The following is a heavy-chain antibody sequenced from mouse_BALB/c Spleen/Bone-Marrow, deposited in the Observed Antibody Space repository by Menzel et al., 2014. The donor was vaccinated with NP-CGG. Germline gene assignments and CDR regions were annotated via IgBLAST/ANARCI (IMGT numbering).Heavy chain of an antibody. CDR3: XRGVRHFDY. CDR2: IWAGGST. CDR1: GFSLTTYG. Sequence: VKLQESGPGLVAPSQRLSITCTVSGFSLTTYGVHWVRQPPGKGLEWLGVIWAGGSTNYTSALMSRLSISKDNSKSXVFLKMNSLQTDDTAMYYCXRGVRHFDYWGQXXXLTVSS. J-gene: IGHJ2*01. V-gene: IGHV2-9*02.